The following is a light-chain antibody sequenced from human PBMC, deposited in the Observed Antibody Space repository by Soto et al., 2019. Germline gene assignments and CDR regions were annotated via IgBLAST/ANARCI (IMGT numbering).Light chain of an antibody. V-gene: IGLV2-14*01. CDR3: SSYTSGSTYV. CDR1: TSDVCGYDY. J-gene: IGLJ1*01. CDR2: DVS. Sequence: QSVLTQPASVSGSPGQSIALSYTGTTSDVCGYDYVSWYQQHPGKAPKLMIYDVSNRPSGVSNSFSRSKSDNTASLTISGVTAEYEGDYYCSSYTSGSTYVFGPGTKLTVL.